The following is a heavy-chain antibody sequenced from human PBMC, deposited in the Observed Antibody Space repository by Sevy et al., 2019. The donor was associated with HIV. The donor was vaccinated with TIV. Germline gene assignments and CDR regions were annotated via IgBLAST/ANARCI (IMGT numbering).Heavy chain of an antibody. V-gene: IGHV4-39*01. CDR3: ARVVKWELLFDF. CDR2: IYYSGST. Sequence: SETLSLTCTVSGGSISSSSYYWGWIRQPPGKGLEWIGSIYYSGSTYYNPSLKSRVTISVETSKNQFSLKLSSVTAADTAVYYCARVVKWELLFDFWGQGTLVTVSS. D-gene: IGHD1-26*01. CDR1: GGSISSSSYY. J-gene: IGHJ4*02.